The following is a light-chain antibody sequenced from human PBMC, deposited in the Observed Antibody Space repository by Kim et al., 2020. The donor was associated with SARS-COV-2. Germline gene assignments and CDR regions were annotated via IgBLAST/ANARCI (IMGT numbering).Light chain of an antibody. V-gene: IGLV9-49*01. CDR1: SGYSNYK. Sequence: CTLSSGYSNYKVDWYQQRPGKGHRFVMRVGTGGIVGYKGDGIPDRFSVSGSGLNRFLTINNIQEEDEGDYHCGADHGSGSDFVWVFGGGTQLTVL. CDR2: VGTGGIVG. CDR3: GADHGSGSDFVWV. J-gene: IGLJ3*02.